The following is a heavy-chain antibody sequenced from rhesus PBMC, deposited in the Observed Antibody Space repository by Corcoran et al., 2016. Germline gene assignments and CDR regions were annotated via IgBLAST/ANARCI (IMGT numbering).Heavy chain of an antibody. Sequence: QVQLQESGPGLVKPSETLSLTCAVSGGSISSNYWSWISQPPGKGLEWIGYIYGSSGSTYYNPSLKSRVTLSVDTSKNQLSLKLSSVTAADTAVYYCASAQDIAGSRYFDYWGQGVLVTVSS. CDR3: ASAQDIAGSRYFDY. D-gene: IGHD5-36*01. CDR2: IYGSSGST. CDR1: GGSISSNY. J-gene: IGHJ4*01. V-gene: IGHV4S11*01.